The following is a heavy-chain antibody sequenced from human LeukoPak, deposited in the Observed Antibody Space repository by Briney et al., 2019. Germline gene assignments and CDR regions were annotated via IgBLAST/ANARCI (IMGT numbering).Heavy chain of an antibody. J-gene: IGHJ6*03. CDR3: ARGSDYYYYYYMDV. V-gene: IGHV3-48*01. CDR2: ISSSSSTI. Sequence: GESLRLSCAASGFTFSSYSMNWVRQAPGKGLEWVSYISSSSSTIYYADSVKGRFTISRDNAKNSLYLQMNSLRAEDTAVYYCARGSDYYYYYYMDVWGKGTTVTVSS. CDR1: GFTFSSYS.